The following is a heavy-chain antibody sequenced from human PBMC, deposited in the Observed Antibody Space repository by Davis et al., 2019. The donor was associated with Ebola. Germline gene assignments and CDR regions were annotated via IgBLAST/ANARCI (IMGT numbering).Heavy chain of an antibody. CDR2: TYYSSKRYH. CDR3: AAGRILLWFGPPDNDNWFDP. V-gene: IGHV6-1*01. D-gene: IGHD3-10*01. J-gene: IGHJ5*02. CDR1: GASVSGNSGA. Sequence: PSETLSLTCAISGASVSGNSGAWNWIRQSPSRGLEWLGRTYYSSKRYHDYAASVKSRITINPDTSKNQFSLQLNSVTPEDTAVYYCAAGRILLWFGPPDNDNWFDPWGQGTLVTVAS.